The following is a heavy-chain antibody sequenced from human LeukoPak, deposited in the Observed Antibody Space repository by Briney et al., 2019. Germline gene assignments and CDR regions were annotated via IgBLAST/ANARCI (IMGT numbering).Heavy chain of an antibody. V-gene: IGHV3-74*01. CDR3: ARSHYYDSSNFYYYYGMDV. CDR2: INSDGSTT. J-gene: IGHJ6*02. CDR1: GFTFSSYW. Sequence: GGSLRLSCAASGFTFSSYWMHWVRQGPGKGLVWVSRINSDGSTTRYADSVKGRFTISRANAKNTLYLQMNSLRAEDTAVYYCARSHYYDSSNFYYYYGMDVWGQGTTVTVSS. D-gene: IGHD3-22*01.